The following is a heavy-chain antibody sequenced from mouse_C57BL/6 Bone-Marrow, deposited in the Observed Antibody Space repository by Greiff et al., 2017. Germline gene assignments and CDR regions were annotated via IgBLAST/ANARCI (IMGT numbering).Heavy chain of an antibody. CDR2: INPGSGGT. Sequence: QVQLQQSGAELVRPGTSVKVSCKASGYAFTNYLIEWVKQRPGQGLEWIGVINPGSGGTNYNEKFKGKATITADTSSNTAYLQLSSLTSEDTAVYYCTTAGDYWGQGTTLTVSS. D-gene: IGHD1-2*01. CDR1: GYAFTNYL. V-gene: IGHV1-54*02. CDR3: TTAGDY. J-gene: IGHJ2*01.